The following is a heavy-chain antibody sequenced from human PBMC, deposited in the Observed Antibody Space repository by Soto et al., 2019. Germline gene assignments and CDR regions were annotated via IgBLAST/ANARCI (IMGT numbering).Heavy chain of an antibody. CDR1: GGSISSYD. J-gene: IGHJ4*02. Sequence: QVQLQESGPGLVKPSETLSLTCTVSGGSISSYDWSWIRQPPGNGLEWIGYIYYSGSTNYNPSLKSRVTISVDTSKNQFSLKLSSVTAADTAVYYCARRYCSGGSCVFDYWGQGTLVTVSS. V-gene: IGHV4-59*08. CDR2: IYYSGST. CDR3: ARRYCSGGSCVFDY. D-gene: IGHD2-15*01.